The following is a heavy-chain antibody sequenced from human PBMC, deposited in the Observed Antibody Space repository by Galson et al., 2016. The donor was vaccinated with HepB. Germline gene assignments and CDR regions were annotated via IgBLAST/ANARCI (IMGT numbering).Heavy chain of an antibody. CDR3: ARDLVTAAGQYFRH. CDR2: ISGYNGYT. V-gene: IGHV1-18*01. Sequence: SVKVSCKASGYTLTSYSINWVRQAPGQGLEYMGWISGYNGYTKYAQKFQDRVTLSTDPSTNTAYLELRNLRSDDTAVYYRARDLVTAAGQYFRHWGQGTLVTVSS. CDR1: GYTLTSYS. J-gene: IGHJ1*01. D-gene: IGHD6-13*01.